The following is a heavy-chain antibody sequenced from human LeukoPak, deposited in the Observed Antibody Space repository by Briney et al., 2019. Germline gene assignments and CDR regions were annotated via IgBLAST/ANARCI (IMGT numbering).Heavy chain of an antibody. CDR3: VRGSTLRHYQY. V-gene: IGHV4-39*01. CDR2: IYYSGST. CDR1: GGSISSTSYY. Sequence: SETLSLTCTVSGGSISSTSYYWGWIRRPPGKGLEWIGSIYYSGSTYYNPSLKGRVTVSVDTSTNQFSLMLSSVTAADTAVYYCVRGSTLRHYQYWGQGTLVTVSS. J-gene: IGHJ4*02. D-gene: IGHD3-16*01.